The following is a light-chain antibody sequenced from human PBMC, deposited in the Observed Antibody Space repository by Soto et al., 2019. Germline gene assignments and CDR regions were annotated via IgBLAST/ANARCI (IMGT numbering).Light chain of an antibody. CDR1: SSDIGVYNY. J-gene: IGLJ3*02. CDR3: TSFTTTNIWV. V-gene: IGLV2-14*01. Sequence: QSALTQPASVSGSPGQSITLSCTGTSSDIGVYNYVSWYQQHPGKAPKLVICEVSNRPSGVSSRGSGSKSGNTASLTISGLRAEDEADYDCTSFTTTNIWVFVGGTKLTVL. CDR2: EVS.